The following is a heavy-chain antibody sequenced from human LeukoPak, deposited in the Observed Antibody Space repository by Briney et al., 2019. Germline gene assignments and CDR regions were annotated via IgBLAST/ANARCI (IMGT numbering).Heavy chain of an antibody. D-gene: IGHD3-22*01. Sequence: PGGSLRLSCAASGFTFSSYAMSWVRQAPGKGLEWVSSISSSSSYIYYADSVKGRFTISRDNAKNSLYLQMNSLRAEDTAVYYCARATLRDSSGYYVYYWGQGTLVTVSS. J-gene: IGHJ4*02. CDR3: ARATLRDSSGYYVYY. V-gene: IGHV3-21*01. CDR2: ISSSSSYI. CDR1: GFTFSSYA.